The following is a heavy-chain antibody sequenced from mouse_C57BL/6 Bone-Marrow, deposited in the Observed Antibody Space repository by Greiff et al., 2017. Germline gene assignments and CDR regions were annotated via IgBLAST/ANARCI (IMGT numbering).Heavy chain of an antibody. Sequence: VMLVESGAELARPGASVKLSCKASGYTFTSYGISWVKQRTGQGLEWIGEIYPRSGNTYYNEKFKGKATLTADKSSSTAYMELRSLTSEDSAVYFCAHYYGSSYWYFDVWGTGTTVTVSS. CDR2: IYPRSGNT. V-gene: IGHV1-81*01. D-gene: IGHD1-1*01. J-gene: IGHJ1*03. CDR1: GYTFTSYG. CDR3: AHYYGSSYWYFDV.